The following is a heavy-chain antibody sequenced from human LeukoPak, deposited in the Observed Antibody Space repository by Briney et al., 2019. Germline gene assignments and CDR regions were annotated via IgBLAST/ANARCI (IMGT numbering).Heavy chain of an antibody. J-gene: IGHJ3*02. Sequence: VASVKVSCKASGYTFTSYGISWVRQAPGQVLEWMGWISAYNGNTNYAQKLQGRVTMTTDTSTSTAYMELRSLRSDDTAVYYCARDSSGWYRDAFDIWGQGTMVTVSS. CDR3: ARDSSGWYRDAFDI. V-gene: IGHV1-18*01. CDR1: GYTFTSYG. CDR2: ISAYNGNT. D-gene: IGHD6-19*01.